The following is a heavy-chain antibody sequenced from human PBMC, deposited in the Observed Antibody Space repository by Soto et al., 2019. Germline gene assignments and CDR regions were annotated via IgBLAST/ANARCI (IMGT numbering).Heavy chain of an antibody. CDR3: AREKCSSTSCNHGMDV. D-gene: IGHD2-2*01. CDR1: AFTFNNFP. V-gene: IGHV3-21*02. J-gene: IGHJ6*02. Sequence: EVQLVESGGGPVKPGGSLRLSCVASAFTFNNFPMHWVRQAPGEGLQWIASITSSSSYKYYADSVKGRFTISRDNAKNSLFLELTGLRAEDTAVYYCAREKCSSTSCNHGMDVWGLGTTVTVS. CDR2: ITSSSSYK.